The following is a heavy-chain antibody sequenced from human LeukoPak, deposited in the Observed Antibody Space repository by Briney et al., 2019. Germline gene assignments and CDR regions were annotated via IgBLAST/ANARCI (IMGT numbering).Heavy chain of an antibody. V-gene: IGHV3-49*04. CDR1: GFTFGDYA. J-gene: IGHJ4*02. CDR3: TSLSGYTYGHSDY. D-gene: IGHD5-18*01. CDR2: IRSKAYGGTP. Sequence: PTGGSLRLSCTASGFTFGDYAMNWVRQAPGKGLEWVGLIRSKAYGGTPEYAASVKGRFTISRDDSKSIAYLQMNSLKTEDTAVYYCTSLSGYTYGHSDYWGQGTLVTVSS.